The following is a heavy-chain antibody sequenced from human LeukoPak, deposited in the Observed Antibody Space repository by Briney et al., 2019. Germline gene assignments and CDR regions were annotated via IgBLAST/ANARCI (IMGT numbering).Heavy chain of an antibody. D-gene: IGHD4-11*01. V-gene: IGHV1-2*02. CDR1: GYTFTDYY. CDR3: ARDAIVRDYSNSDY. CDR2: INPNSGGT. Sequence: ASVKASCKASGYTFTDYYIHWVRQVPGQGLEWMGWINPNSGGTNYAQKFQGRVTMTRDTSISTAYMELSRLKSDDTAVYYCARDAIVRDYSNSDYWGQGTLVTVSS. J-gene: IGHJ4*02.